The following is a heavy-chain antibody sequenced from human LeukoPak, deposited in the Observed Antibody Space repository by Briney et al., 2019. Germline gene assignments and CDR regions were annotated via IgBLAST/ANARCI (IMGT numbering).Heavy chain of an antibody. V-gene: IGHV5-51*01. CDR1: GFTFSNAW. Sequence: GGSLRLSCAASGFTFSNAWMSWVRQMSGKGLEWMGIIYPDDSDTEYSPSFQGQFTISVDKSTSTAYLQWNNLRASDTAMYYCTTPTLASWGQGTLVTVSS. CDR2: IYPDDSDT. CDR3: TTPTLAS. J-gene: IGHJ5*02.